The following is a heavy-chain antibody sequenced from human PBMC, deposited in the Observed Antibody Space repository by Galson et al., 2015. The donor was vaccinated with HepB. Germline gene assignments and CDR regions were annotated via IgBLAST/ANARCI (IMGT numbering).Heavy chain of an antibody. Sequence: SLRLSCAASGFTFSDYYMSWIRQAPGKGLEWISYISSNGNIIYYADSVKGRFTISRDNAKNSLYLRMNSLRAEDTAVYYCARAALGWFDPWGQGTLVTVSS. CDR2: ISSNGNII. V-gene: IGHV3-11*01. CDR3: ARAALGWFDP. J-gene: IGHJ5*02. CDR1: GFTFSDYY. D-gene: IGHD6-25*01.